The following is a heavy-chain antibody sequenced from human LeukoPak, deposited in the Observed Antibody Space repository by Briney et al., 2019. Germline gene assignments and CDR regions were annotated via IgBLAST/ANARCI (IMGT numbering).Heavy chain of an antibody. CDR3: ARGRDSSSWGTYFDY. CDR1: GFTFSSYS. J-gene: IGHJ4*02. D-gene: IGHD6-13*01. CDR2: ISSSSSYI. V-gene: IGHV3-21*01. Sequence: RAGGSLRLPCAASGFTFSSYSMNWVRQAPGKGLEWVSSISSSSSYIYYADSVKGRFTISRDNAKNSLYLQMNSLRAEDTAVYYCARGRDSSSWGTYFDYWGQGTLVTVSS.